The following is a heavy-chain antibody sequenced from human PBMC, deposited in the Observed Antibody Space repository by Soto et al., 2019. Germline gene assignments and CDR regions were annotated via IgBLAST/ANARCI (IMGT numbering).Heavy chain of an antibody. V-gene: IGHV3-48*03. J-gene: IGHJ6*02. D-gene: IGHD3-3*01. CDR2: ISSGGSTI. CDR1: GFTFSSYE. CDR3: ARYDFWSGYLPAGMDV. Sequence: GGSLRLSCAASGFTFSSYEMNWVRQAPGKGLEWVSYISSGGSTIYYADSVRGRFTISRDNAKNSLYLQMNSLRAEDTAVYYCARYDFWSGYLPAGMDVWGQGTTVTVSS.